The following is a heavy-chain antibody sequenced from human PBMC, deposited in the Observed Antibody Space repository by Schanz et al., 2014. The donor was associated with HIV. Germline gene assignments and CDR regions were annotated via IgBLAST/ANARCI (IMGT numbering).Heavy chain of an antibody. D-gene: IGHD4-17*01. CDR3: ARRRYGDYGYYGMEV. V-gene: IGHV1-8*01. CDR1: GYTFTSYD. Sequence: QVQLVQSGAEVKKPGASVKVSCKASGYTFTSYDINWVRQATGQGLEWMGWMNPNSGNTGYAQKFQGRVPMTRTTSISTAYMELRSLRSEDAAVYFCARRRYGDYGYYGMEVWGPGPPVTVSS. J-gene: IGHJ6*02. CDR2: MNPNSGNT.